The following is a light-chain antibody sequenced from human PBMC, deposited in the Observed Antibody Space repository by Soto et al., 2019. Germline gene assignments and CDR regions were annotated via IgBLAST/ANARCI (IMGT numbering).Light chain of an antibody. J-gene: IGKJ4*01. Sequence: EIVLTQSPGTLSLSPGKRATLSCRASQSVSSSYLAWYQQKPGQAPGLLIYGASSRATGIPDRFSGSGSGTDFTLTISRLEPEDFAVYYCQQYGSSPLTFGGGTKVEIK. CDR3: QQYGSSPLT. CDR1: QSVSSSY. CDR2: GAS. V-gene: IGKV3-20*01.